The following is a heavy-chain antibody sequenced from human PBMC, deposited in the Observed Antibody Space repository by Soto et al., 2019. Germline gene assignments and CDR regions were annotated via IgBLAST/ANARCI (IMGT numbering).Heavy chain of an antibody. D-gene: IGHD3-22*01. V-gene: IGHV4-31*03. J-gene: IGHJ4*02. CDR3: ARAVSGYYDSSGYFDY. CDR2: IYYSGST. Sequence: SETLSLTCTVSGGSISSGGYYWSWIRQHPGKGLEWIGYIYYSGSTYYNPSLKSRVTISVDTSKNQFSLKLSSVTAADTAVYYCARAVSGYYDSSGYFDYWGQGTLVTVSS. CDR1: GGSISSGGYY.